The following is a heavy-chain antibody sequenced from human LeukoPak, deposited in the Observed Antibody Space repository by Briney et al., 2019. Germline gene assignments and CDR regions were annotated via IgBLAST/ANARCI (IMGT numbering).Heavy chain of an antibody. D-gene: IGHD3-10*01. Sequence: GVSLRLSCAASGFTFSIYAMSWVRQAPGKGLEWVSSISDSRGDTNYAASVKGRFTISRDNYKNTLYLQMNSLRADDTAVYYCAKDRNSFGSGGSDYWGQGTLVTVSS. J-gene: IGHJ4*02. V-gene: IGHV3-23*01. CDR2: ISDSRGDT. CDR1: GFTFSIYA. CDR3: AKDRNSFGSGGSDY.